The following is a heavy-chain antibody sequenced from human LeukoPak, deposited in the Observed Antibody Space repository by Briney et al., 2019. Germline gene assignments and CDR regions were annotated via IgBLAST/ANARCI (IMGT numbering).Heavy chain of an antibody. J-gene: IGHJ4*02. CDR3: ASPGAATGADY. Sequence: GGSLRLSCAASGFTFRLYTMNWIRQAPGKGLEWVSYISSSGSTIYYADSVKGRFTISRDNAKNSLYLQMNSLRAEDTAVYYCASPGAATGADYWGQGTLVTVSS. CDR2: ISSSGSTI. V-gene: IGHV3-48*04. D-gene: IGHD6-13*01. CDR1: GFTFRLYT.